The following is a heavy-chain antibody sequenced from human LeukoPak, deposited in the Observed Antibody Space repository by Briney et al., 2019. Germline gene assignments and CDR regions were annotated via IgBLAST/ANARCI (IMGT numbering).Heavy chain of an antibody. V-gene: IGHV4-30-4*01. Sequence: PSETLSLTCTVSGGSISSGDYYWSWIRQPPGKGLEWIGYIYYSGSTYYNPSLKSRVTISVDTSKNQFSLKLSSVTAADTAVYYCAGNKNSGYDPFDYWGQGTLVTVSS. CDR3: AGNKNSGYDPFDY. CDR1: GGSISSGDYY. D-gene: IGHD5-12*01. CDR2: IYYSGST. J-gene: IGHJ4*02.